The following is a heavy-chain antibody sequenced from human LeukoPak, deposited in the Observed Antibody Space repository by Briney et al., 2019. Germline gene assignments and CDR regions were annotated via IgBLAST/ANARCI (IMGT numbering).Heavy chain of an antibody. CDR3: ARVLLGSWDWFDP. D-gene: IGHD3-10*01. CDR2: IRQDGGET. J-gene: IGHJ5*02. CDR1: GLTFSRDW. V-gene: IGHV3-7*01. Sequence: PGGSLRLSCEASGLTFSRDWMGWVRQAPGKGLEWVANIRQDGGETYYGDSVKGRFIISRDNAKNTLYLQMNSLRAEDTAVYYCARVLLGSWDWFDPWGQGTLVTVSS.